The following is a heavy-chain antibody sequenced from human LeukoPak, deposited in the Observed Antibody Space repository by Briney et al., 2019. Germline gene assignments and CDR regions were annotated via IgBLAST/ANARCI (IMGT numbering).Heavy chain of an antibody. CDR1: GFTFSSYS. CDR3: ARLGRGSYYFDY. CDR2: ISSSSSYI. V-gene: IGHV3-21*01. Sequence: GGSLRLSCAASGFTFSSYSMNWVRQAPEKGLEWVSSISSSSSYIYYADSVKGRFTISRDNAKNSLYLQMNSLRAEDTAVYYCARLGRGSYYFDYWGQGTLVTVSS. J-gene: IGHJ4*02. D-gene: IGHD1-26*01.